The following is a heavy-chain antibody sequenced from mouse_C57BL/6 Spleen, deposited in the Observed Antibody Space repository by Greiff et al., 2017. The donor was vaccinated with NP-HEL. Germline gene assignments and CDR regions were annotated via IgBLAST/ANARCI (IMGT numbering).Heavy chain of an antibody. D-gene: IGHD1-1*01. J-gene: IGHJ4*01. CDR2: IYPGDGDT. Sequence: VKLMESGPELVKPGASVKISCKASGYAFSSSWMNWVKQRPGKGLEWIGRIYPGDGDTNYNGKFKGKATLTADKSSSTAYMQLSSLTSEDSAVYFCEIFLITTVVATSHYAMDYWGQGTSVTVSS. CDR1: GYAFSSSW. V-gene: IGHV1-82*01. CDR3: EIFLITTVVATSHYAMDY.